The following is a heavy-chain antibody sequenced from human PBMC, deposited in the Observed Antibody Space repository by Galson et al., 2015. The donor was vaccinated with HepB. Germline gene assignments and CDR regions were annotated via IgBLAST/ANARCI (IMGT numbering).Heavy chain of an antibody. CDR2: IWYDGSNK. J-gene: IGHJ4*02. CDR1: GFTFSSYG. D-gene: IGHD4-17*01. V-gene: IGHV3-33*06. CDR3: AKVGRDYGDYVFDY. Sequence: SLRLSCAASGFTFSSYGMHWVRQAPGKGLEWVAVIWYDGSNKYYADSVKGRFTISRDNSKNTLYLQMNSLRAEDTAVYYCAKVGRDYGDYVFDYWGQGTLVTVSS.